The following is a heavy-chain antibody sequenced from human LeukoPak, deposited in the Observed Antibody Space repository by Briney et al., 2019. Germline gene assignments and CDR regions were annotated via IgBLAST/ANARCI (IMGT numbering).Heavy chain of an antibody. J-gene: IGHJ6*02. Sequence: GGSLRLSCAASGFTFRNYAMSWVRQAPGKGLEWVSAIRGAGTDTFYADSVKGRFTISRDNAKNSLYLQMNSLRAEDTAVYYCARSIGLTGGGVDVWGQGTTVTVSS. V-gene: IGHV3-23*01. CDR1: GFTFRNYA. D-gene: IGHD3-9*01. CDR3: ARSIGLTGGGVDV. CDR2: IRGAGTDT.